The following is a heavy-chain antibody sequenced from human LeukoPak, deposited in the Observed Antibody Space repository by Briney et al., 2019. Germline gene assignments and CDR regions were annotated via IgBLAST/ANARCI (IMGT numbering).Heavy chain of an antibody. V-gene: IGHV3-9*01. CDR1: GFTFDDYA. D-gene: IGHD3-10*01. CDR2: ISWNSGSI. CDR3: AKAPGAYFDY. J-gene: IGHJ4*02. Sequence: PGGSLGLSCAASGFTFDDYAMHWVRQAPGKGLEWVSGISWNSGSIGYADSVKGRFTISRDNAKNSLYLQMNSLRAEDTALYYCAKAPGAYFDYWGQGTLVSVSS.